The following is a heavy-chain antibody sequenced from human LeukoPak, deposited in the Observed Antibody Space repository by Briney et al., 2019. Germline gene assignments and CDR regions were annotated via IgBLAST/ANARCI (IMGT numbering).Heavy chain of an antibody. Sequence: GGSLRLSCAASGFTFNSFFLNWVRLTPGRELEWLACISQDGSETFYMDSVRGRFTISRDNTKNSLYLQMDSLGAEDTAVYFCVRDLGHSRHYEYWGQGALVTVSS. CDR3: VRDLGHSRHYEY. V-gene: IGHV3-7*01. CDR1: GFTFNSFF. D-gene: IGHD7-27*01. J-gene: IGHJ4*02. CDR2: ISQDGSET.